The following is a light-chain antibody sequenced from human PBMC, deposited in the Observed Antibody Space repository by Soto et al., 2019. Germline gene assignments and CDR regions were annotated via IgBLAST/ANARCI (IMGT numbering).Light chain of an antibody. Sequence: QSVLTQPPSASGTPGQRVTISCSGSFSNIGRNTVNWYQQFPGTAPKLLIYSNNQRPSGVPDRFSGSKSGTSASLIISGLQSEDEADNYCAAWDDSLNGYVFGTGTKLTVL. CDR2: SNN. V-gene: IGLV1-44*01. CDR1: FSNIGRNT. J-gene: IGLJ1*01. CDR3: AAWDDSLNGYV.